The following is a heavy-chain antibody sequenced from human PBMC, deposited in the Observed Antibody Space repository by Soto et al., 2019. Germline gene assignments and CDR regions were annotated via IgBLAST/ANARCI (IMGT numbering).Heavy chain of an antibody. CDR1: GYTFTSYG. D-gene: IGHD3-3*01. V-gene: IGHV1-18*01. J-gene: IGHJ6*02. CDR2: ISAYNGNT. CDR3: ARAGGITIFGVVVRSLDV. Sequence: ASVKVSCKASGYTFTSYGISWVRQAPGQGLEWMGWISAYNGNTNYAQKLQGRVTMTPDTSTSTAYMDLLTLRSDDTAVYHCARAGGITIFGVVVRSLDVWGQGTTVTVSS.